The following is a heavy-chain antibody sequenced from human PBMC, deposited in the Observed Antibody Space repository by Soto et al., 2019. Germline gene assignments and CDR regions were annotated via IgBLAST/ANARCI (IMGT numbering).Heavy chain of an antibody. Sequence: PVESLKISCKGSGYSFTSDWISWLRQMPGKGLEWIGRIDPSDSYTNYSPSFQGHVTISADKSISTAYLQWSSLKASDTAMYYCARSGDDFWSGSMDVWGQGTTVTVSS. D-gene: IGHD3-3*01. V-gene: IGHV5-10-1*01. CDR2: IDPSDSYT. CDR1: GYSFTSDW. CDR3: ARSGDDFWSGSMDV. J-gene: IGHJ6*02.